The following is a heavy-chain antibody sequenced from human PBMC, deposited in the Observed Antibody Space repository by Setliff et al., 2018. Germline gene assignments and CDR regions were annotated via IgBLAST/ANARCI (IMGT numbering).Heavy chain of an antibody. CDR3: ARGYRGYYNFWSGSQGANWFDP. CDR2: IIPIFGTA. CDR1: GGTFSSYA. V-gene: IGHV1-69*13. D-gene: IGHD3-3*01. J-gene: IGHJ5*02. Sequence: SVKVSCKASGGTFSSYAISWVRQAPGQGLEWMGGIIPIFGTANYAQKFQGRVTITADESTSTAYMELSSLRSEGTAVYYCARGYRGYYNFWSGSQGANWFDPWGKGTLVTVSS.